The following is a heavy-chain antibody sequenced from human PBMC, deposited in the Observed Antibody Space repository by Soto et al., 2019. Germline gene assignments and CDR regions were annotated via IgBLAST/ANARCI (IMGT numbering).Heavy chain of an antibody. V-gene: IGHV3-53*01. Sequence: PGGSLRVSCAVSGFTVSSNYMSWVRQAPGKGLEWVSVIYSGGSTYYADSVKGRFTISRDNAKNTVYLQMNSLRAEDTAVYYCARDGSGWASYFDYWGQGTLVTVSS. CDR2: IYSGGST. D-gene: IGHD6-19*01. CDR1: GFTVSSNY. CDR3: ARDGSGWASYFDY. J-gene: IGHJ4*02.